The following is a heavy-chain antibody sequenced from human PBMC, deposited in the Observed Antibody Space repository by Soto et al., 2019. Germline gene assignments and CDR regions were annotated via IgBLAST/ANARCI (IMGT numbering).Heavy chain of an antibody. J-gene: IGHJ4*02. CDR2: IIPIFGTA. CDR1: GGTFSSYA. Sequence: ASVKVSCKASGGTFSSYAISWVRQAPGQGLEWMGGIIPIFGTANYAQKLQGRVTITADESTSTAYMELSSLRSEDTAVYYCARGVTTNPKEWSLAHWGQGTLVTVSS. D-gene: IGHD4-4*01. V-gene: IGHV1-69*13. CDR3: ARGVTTNPKEWSLAH.